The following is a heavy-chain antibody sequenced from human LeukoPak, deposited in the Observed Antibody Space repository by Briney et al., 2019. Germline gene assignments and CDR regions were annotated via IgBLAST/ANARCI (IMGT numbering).Heavy chain of an antibody. CDR2: IYYSGST. V-gene: IGHV4-59*01. D-gene: IGHD4-23*01. CDR1: GDSIRSYY. J-gene: IGHJ3*02. CDR3: AREVGTVTDAFDI. Sequence: SETLSLTCTVSGDSIRSYYWNWIRQPPGKGLEWIGYIYYSGSTNYNPSLKSRVTISVDTSKNQFSLKLSSVTAADTAVYYCAREVGTVTDAFDIWGQGTMVTVSS.